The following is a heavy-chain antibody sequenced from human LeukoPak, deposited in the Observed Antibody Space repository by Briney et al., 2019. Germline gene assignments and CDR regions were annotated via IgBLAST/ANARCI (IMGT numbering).Heavy chain of an antibody. CDR3: ARDYYDRSGILDS. D-gene: IGHD3-22*01. CDR1: GFTFSSYS. CDR2: ISCSSSYI. V-gene: IGHV3-21*01. J-gene: IGHJ5*01. Sequence: GGALRLSCAASGFTFSSYSMNWVRQAPGKGLEWVSSISCSSSYIYYADSVKGRFTISRDNAKNSLYLQMNSLRAEDTAVYYCARDYYDRSGILDSWGQGTLVTISS.